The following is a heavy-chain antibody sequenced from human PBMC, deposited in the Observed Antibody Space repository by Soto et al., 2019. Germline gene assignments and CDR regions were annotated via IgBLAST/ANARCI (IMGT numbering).Heavy chain of an antibody. Sequence: SETLSLTCAVYGGSFSGYYWSWIRQPPGKGLEWIGEINHSGSTNYNPSLKSRVTISVDTSKNQFSLKLSSVTAADTAVYYCARLPFRNCSGGSCSIYYYYMDVWGKGTTVTVSS. V-gene: IGHV4-34*01. CDR3: ARLPFRNCSGGSCSIYYYYMDV. CDR2: INHSGST. J-gene: IGHJ6*03. D-gene: IGHD2-15*01. CDR1: GGSFSGYY.